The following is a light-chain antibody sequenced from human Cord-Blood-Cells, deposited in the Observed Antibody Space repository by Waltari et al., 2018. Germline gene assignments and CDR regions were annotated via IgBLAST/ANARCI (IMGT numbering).Light chain of an antibody. CDR2: DAS. V-gene: IGKV1-13*02. CDR3: QQFNSYPIT. J-gene: IGKJ5*01. CDR1: QGISSA. Sequence: AIQLTQSPSSLSASVGDSATTTCRASQGISSALAWYQQKPGKAPKLLIYDASSLESGVPSGFSGIGSGTDFTLTISSLQPEDFSTYYCQQFNSYPITFGQGTRLVIK.